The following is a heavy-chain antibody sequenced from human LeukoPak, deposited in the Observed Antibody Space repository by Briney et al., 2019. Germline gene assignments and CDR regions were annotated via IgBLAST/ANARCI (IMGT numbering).Heavy chain of an antibody. J-gene: IGHJ3*02. Sequence: SVKVSCKASGGTFSSYAISWVRQAPGQGLEWMGGIIPIFGTANYAQKFQGRVTITADESTSTAYMELSSLRSEDTAVYYCARARELLSAFDIWGQGTMVTVSS. CDR2: IIPIFGTA. D-gene: IGHD1-26*01. CDR3: ARARELLSAFDI. CDR1: GGTFSSYA. V-gene: IGHV1-69*13.